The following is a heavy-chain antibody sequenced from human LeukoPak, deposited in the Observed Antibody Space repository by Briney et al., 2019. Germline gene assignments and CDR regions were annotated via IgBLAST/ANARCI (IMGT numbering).Heavy chain of an antibody. CDR1: GYTFTSYS. CDR3: ARDVGYYDSSGYYLGWFDP. CDR2: IDSKTGNP. J-gene: IGHJ5*02. Sequence: GASVKVSCKASGYTFTSYSINWVRQAPGQGLEWMGWIDSKTGNPTYAQGFTGRFVFSLDTSVTTAYLQISSLKAEDTAVYYCARDVGYYDSSGYYLGWFDPWGQGTLATVSS. V-gene: IGHV7-4-1*02. D-gene: IGHD3-22*01.